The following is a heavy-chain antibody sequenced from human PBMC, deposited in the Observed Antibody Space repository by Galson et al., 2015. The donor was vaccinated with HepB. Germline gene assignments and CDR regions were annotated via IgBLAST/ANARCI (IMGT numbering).Heavy chain of an antibody. CDR2: INTDGSGT. Sequence: SLRLSCAASGFTFSNYWMHWVRQAPGKGLVWVSRINTDGSGTTYADSVKGRFTISRDNAKNSLYVKMNSLRAEDTAVYYCARERGIVVVTTGAFDIWGQGTMVTVSS. V-gene: IGHV3-74*01. D-gene: IGHD3-22*01. J-gene: IGHJ3*02. CDR1: GFTFSNYW. CDR3: ARERGIVVVTTGAFDI.